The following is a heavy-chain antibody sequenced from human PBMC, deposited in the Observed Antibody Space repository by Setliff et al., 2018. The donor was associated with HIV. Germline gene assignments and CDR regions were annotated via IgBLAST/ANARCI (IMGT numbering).Heavy chain of an antibody. Sequence: SETLSLTCAVSGYSVSSGYYWGWIRQPPGKGLEWIGNIYHSGTTYYNPSLKSRITISVDTSKNQFSLKLSSVTAADTAVYYCARLRGSSGYYVFDYWGQGTLVTVSS. D-gene: IGHD3-22*01. CDR3: ARLRGSSGYYVFDY. CDR2: IYHSGTT. V-gene: IGHV4-38-2*01. CDR1: GYSVSSGYY. J-gene: IGHJ4*02.